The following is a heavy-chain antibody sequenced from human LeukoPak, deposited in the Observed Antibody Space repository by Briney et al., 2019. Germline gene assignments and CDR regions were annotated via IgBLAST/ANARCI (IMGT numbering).Heavy chain of an antibody. Sequence: ASVKVSCKASGYTFTSYDINWVRQATGQGLEWMGWISAYNGNTNYAQKLQGRVTMTTDTSTSTAYMELRSLRSDDTAVYYCARSDYYDSSGSRAYFQHWGQGTLVTVSS. CDR2: ISAYNGNT. D-gene: IGHD3-22*01. CDR3: ARSDYYDSSGSRAYFQH. V-gene: IGHV1-18*01. J-gene: IGHJ1*01. CDR1: GYTFTSYD.